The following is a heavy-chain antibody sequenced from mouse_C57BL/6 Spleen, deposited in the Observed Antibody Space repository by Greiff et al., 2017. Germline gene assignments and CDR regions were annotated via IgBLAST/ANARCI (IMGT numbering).Heavy chain of an antibody. CDR1: GYAFSSSW. V-gene: IGHV1-82*01. J-gene: IGHJ4*01. Sequence: QVQLKESGPELVKPGASVKISCKASGYAFSSSWMNWVKQRPGKGLEWIGRTYPGDGDTNYNGKFKGKATLTADKSSSTAYMQLSSLTSEDSAVYFCARSGDYAMDYWGQGTSVTVSS. CDR3: ARSGDYAMDY. CDR2: TYPGDGDT.